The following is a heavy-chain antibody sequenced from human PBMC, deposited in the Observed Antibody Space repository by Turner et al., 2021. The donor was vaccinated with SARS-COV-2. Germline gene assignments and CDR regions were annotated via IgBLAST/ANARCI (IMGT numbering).Heavy chain of an antibody. CDR3: ATAPGMTTTGWFDP. J-gene: IGHJ5*02. CDR1: GYTLIELS. V-gene: IGHV1-24*01. CDR2: FDPEDGET. Sequence: QVQLVQSGAEVKKPGASVKFSCKVSGYTLIELSMHWVRQAPGKGLEWMGGFDPEDGETIYAQKFQGRVTMTEDTSTDTAYMELSSLRSDDTAVYYCATAPGMTTTGWFDPWGQGTLVTVSS. D-gene: IGHD4-4*01.